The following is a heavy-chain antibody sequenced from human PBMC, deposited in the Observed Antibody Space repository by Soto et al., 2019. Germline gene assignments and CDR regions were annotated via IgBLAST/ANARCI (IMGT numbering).Heavy chain of an antibody. V-gene: IGHV2-70*04. D-gene: IGHD2-15*01. J-gene: IGHJ4*02. CDR1: GFSLSTSGMR. CDR2: IDWDDDK. Sequence: SGPTLVNPTQTLTLTCTFSGFSLSTSGMRVSWIRQPPGKALEWLARIDWDDDKFYNTSLKTRLTISRDSSKNQVVLTMTNMDPVDTATYYCARMFHCSGGTCPFDYWGQGALVTVSS. CDR3: ARMFHCSGGTCPFDY.